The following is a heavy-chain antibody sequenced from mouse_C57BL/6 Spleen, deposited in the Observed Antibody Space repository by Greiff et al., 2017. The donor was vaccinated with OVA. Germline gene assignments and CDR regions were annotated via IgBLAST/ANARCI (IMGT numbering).Heavy chain of an antibody. CDR2: IYPGDGDT. Sequence: QVQLKESGPELVKPGASVKISCKASGYAFSSSWMNWVKQRPGKGLEWIGRIYPGDGDTNYNGKFKGKATLTADKSSSTAYMQLSSLTSEDSAVYFCAGLRLSYAMDYWGKGTSDTVSS. CDR3: AGLRLSYAMDY. CDR1: GYAFSSSW. V-gene: IGHV1-82*01. J-gene: IGHJ4*01. D-gene: IGHD2-4*01.